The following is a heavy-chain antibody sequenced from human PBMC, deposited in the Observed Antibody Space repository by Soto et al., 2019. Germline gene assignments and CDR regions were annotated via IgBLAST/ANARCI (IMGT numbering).Heavy chain of an antibody. J-gene: IGHJ6*02. Sequence: EVQVVESGGGLVQPGGSLRLSCAASGFSFSNTWMHWVRQVPGKGLVWVSYINSDGSTTTYADSVKGRFTISRDNAKNTVYLQMSSLRADDTAVYYCATDRSYAHNVWGQGASVTVSS. CDR2: INSDGSTT. CDR1: GFSFSNTW. V-gene: IGHV3-74*03. CDR3: ATDRSYAHNV. D-gene: IGHD2-2*01.